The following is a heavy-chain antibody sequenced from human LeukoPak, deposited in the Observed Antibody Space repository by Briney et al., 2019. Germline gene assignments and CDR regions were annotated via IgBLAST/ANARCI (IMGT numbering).Heavy chain of an antibody. CDR3: AREGTTVTLYYFDY. D-gene: IGHD4-17*01. CDR1: GFTFSSYA. V-gene: IGHV3-30*04. CDR2: ISYDGSNK. J-gene: IGHJ4*02. Sequence: GGSLRLSCAASGFTFSSYAMSWVRQAPGKGLEWVAVISYDGSNKYYADSVKGRFTISRDNSKNTLYLQMNSLRAEDTAVYYCAREGTTVTLYYFDYWGQGTLVTVSS.